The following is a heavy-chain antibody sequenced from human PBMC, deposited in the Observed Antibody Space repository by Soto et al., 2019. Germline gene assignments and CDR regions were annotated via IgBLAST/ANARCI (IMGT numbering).Heavy chain of an antibody. Sequence: GGSLRLSCTASGFTFSSYVMHWVRQAPGKGLEWLALLWYDGSKEYYADSVKGRFTISRDNSKDTLYLQMNSLRAEDTAVYYCARDLDYGADYWGRGTLVTVSS. CDR3: ARDLDYGADY. J-gene: IGHJ4*02. CDR2: LWYDGSKE. V-gene: IGHV3-33*01. D-gene: IGHD4-17*01. CDR1: GFTFSSYV.